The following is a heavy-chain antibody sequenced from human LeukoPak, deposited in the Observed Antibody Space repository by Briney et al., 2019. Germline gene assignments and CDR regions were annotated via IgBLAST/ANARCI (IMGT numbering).Heavy chain of an antibody. Sequence: PSETLSLTCTVSGGSASSGGYWSWIRQHPGKGLEWIGYIHKSGRTYYNLSLKSRVTISVDTSKNQFSLKLSSVTAADTAVYYCARDYFGVYGDWIHYMDVWGKGTTVTVSS. J-gene: IGHJ6*03. CDR2: IHKSGRT. CDR1: GGSASSGGY. D-gene: IGHD4-17*01. CDR3: ARDYFGVYGDWIHYMDV. V-gene: IGHV4-31*03.